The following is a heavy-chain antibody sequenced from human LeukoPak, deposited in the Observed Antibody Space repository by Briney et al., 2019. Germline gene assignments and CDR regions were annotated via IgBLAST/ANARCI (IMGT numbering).Heavy chain of an antibody. CDR1: GFTVSSNY. V-gene: IGHV3-66*03. J-gene: IGHJ6*03. CDR3: ACGYSYTNMDV. D-gene: IGHD5-18*01. Sequence: GGSLRLSCAASGFTVSSNYMNWVRQAPGKGLEWVSVIYSCGSTYYADSVKGRFTISRDNSKNTLYLQMNGLGAEYTAVYYYACGYSYTNMDVWGKGTTVTVSS. CDR2: IYSCGST.